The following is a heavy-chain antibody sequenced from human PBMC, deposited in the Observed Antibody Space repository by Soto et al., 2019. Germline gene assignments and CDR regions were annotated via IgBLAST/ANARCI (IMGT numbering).Heavy chain of an antibody. CDR2: ISTYNGNT. Sequence: QVQLVQSGAEVKKPGASVKVSCKASGYTFTSYGISWVRQAPGQGLEWMGWISTYNGNTKYAQKLQGRVTMTTDTFTSTAYMELRSLRSDDASVFYCAREMVRGVGSDYWGQGTLVTVSS. CDR1: GYTFTSYG. V-gene: IGHV1-18*01. D-gene: IGHD3-10*01. CDR3: AREMVRGVGSDY. J-gene: IGHJ4*02.